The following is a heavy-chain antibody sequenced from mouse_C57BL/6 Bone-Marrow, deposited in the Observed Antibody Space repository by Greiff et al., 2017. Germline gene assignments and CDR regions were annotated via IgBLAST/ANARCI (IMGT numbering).Heavy chain of an antibody. D-gene: IGHD1-1*01. CDR3: AREIYYYGSSEGWYFDV. Sequence: VQLVESGPELVRPGVSVKISCKGSGYTFTDYAMHWVKQSHAKSLEWIGVISTYYGDASYNQKFKDKATMTVDKSSSTAYMELARLTSEDSAVYYCAREIYYYGSSEGWYFDVWGTGTTVTVSS. CDR2: ISTYYGDA. CDR1: GYTFTDYA. V-gene: IGHV1-67*01. J-gene: IGHJ1*03.